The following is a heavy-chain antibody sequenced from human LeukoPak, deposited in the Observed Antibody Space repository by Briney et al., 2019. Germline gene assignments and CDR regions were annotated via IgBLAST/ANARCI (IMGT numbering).Heavy chain of an antibody. CDR2: ITSSGNNI. CDR1: GFTFSSYA. D-gene: IGHD3-16*02. V-gene: IGHV3-64*02. J-gene: IGHJ4*02. CDR3: TRGPGYDYVWGSFRADY. Sequence: GRSLRLSCAASGFTFSSYAMHWVRQAPGRGLEYVSAITSSGNNIFYADSVKGRFTISIDNSKNTLHLQMGSLRAEDMAVYYCTRGPGYDYVWGSFRADYWGQGTLVTVSS.